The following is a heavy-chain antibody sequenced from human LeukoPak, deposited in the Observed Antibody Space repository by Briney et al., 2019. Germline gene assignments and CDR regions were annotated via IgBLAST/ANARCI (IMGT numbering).Heavy chain of an antibody. V-gene: IGHV3-30*03. CDR1: GFTFSSYS. J-gene: IGHJ6*03. CDR2: ISYDGSNE. CDR3: AGNPIGGDYMDV. Sequence: GGSLRLSCAASGFTFSSYSMNWVRQAPGKGLEWVAIISYDGSNEYYADSVKGRFTISRDNSKNTLYLQMNSLRAEDTAVYYCAGNPIGGDYMDVWGKGTTVTISS. D-gene: IGHD3-10*01.